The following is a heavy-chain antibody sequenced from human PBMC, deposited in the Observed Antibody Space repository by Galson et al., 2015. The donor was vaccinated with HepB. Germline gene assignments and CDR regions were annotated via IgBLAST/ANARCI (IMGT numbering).Heavy chain of an antibody. Sequence: SLRLSCAASGFTFDDYGMNWVCQAPGKGLEWVSGINKNGATRGYADSVKGRFTISRDNAKNSLYLQMNSLTAGDTALYYCARVASDYGSGSYKAPPDYWGQGTLVTVSS. CDR1: GFTFDDYG. J-gene: IGHJ4*02. CDR2: INKNGATR. D-gene: IGHD3-10*01. CDR3: ARVASDYGSGSYKAPPDY. V-gene: IGHV3-20*04.